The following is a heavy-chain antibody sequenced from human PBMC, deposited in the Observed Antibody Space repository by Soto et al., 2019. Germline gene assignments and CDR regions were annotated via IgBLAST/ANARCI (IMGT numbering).Heavy chain of an antibody. V-gene: IGHV1-24*01. J-gene: IGHJ3*02. CDR1: GYTLTELS. CDR2: FDPEDGET. CDR3: ATELYYYDSSGPLRAFDI. D-gene: IGHD3-22*01. Sequence: GASVKVSCKVSGYTLTELSMHWVRQAPGKGLEWMGGFDPEDGETIYAQKFQGRVTMTEDTSTDTAYMELSSLRSEDTVVYYCATELYYYDSSGPLRAFDIWGQGTMVTVSS.